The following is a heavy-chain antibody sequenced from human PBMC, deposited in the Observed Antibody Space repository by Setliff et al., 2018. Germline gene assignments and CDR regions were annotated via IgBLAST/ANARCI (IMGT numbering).Heavy chain of an antibody. Sequence: SETLSLTCAVYGGSFSGYYWSWIRQPPGKGLEWIGEINHSGSTYYNPSLKSRVTISVDTSKNQFSLKLSSVTAADTAVYYCARRETYYNFWSGYYAYWGQGTLVTV. V-gene: IGHV4-34*01. J-gene: IGHJ4*02. CDR2: INHSGST. CDR1: GGSFSGYY. CDR3: ARRETYYNFWSGYYAY. D-gene: IGHD3-3*01.